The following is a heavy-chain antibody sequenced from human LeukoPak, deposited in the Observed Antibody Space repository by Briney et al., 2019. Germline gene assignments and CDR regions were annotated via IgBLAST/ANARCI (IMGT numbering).Heavy chain of an antibody. D-gene: IGHD2-21*01. Sequence: GASVKVSCKASGGTFSSYTISWVRQAPGQGLEWMGRIIPILGIANYAQKFQGRVTITADKSTSTAYMELSSLRSEDTALYYCVRWGYCGGDCYPFDPWGQGTLVTVSS. CDR3: VRWGYCGGDCYPFDP. CDR2: IIPILGIA. J-gene: IGHJ5*02. CDR1: GGTFSSYT. V-gene: IGHV1-69*02.